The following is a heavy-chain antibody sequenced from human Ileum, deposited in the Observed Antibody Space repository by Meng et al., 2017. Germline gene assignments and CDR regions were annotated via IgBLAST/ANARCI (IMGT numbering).Heavy chain of an antibody. CDR3: VRNEGYSLGD. CDR2: ISQESGRT. CDR1: GASISSRCW. D-gene: IGHD2-21*01. Sequence: QVSGSGRVKPSGTPSLTCAVSGASISSRCWWSWVRQPPGKGLEWIGEISQESGRTNYNPSLKSRVTISLDKSKNQFSLNLNSVTAADTAVYYCVRNEGYSLGDWGQGTLVTVSS. J-gene: IGHJ4*02. V-gene: IGHV4-4*02.